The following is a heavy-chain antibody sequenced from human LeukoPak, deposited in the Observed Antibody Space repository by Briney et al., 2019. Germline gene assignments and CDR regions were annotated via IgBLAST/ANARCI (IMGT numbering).Heavy chain of an antibody. CDR1: GGSISSSSYY. J-gene: IGHJ5*02. D-gene: IGHD1-7*01. CDR3: ARRLWHYTSCWFDP. Sequence: SETLSLTCTVSGGSISSSSYYWGWIRQPPGKGLEWIGSIYYSGSTYYNPSLKSRVTISVDTSKNQFSLKLSSVTAADTAVYYCARRLWHYTSCWFDPWGQGTLVTVSS. CDR2: IYYSGST. V-gene: IGHV4-39*01.